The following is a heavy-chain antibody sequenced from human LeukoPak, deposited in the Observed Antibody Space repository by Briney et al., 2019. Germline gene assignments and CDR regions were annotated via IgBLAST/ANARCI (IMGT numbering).Heavy chain of an antibody. Sequence: GGSLRLSCAASGFTFDDYAMHWVRQAPGKGLEWVSLISWEGGSTYCADSVKGRFTISRDNYKNSLYLQMNSLRTEDTAVYYCAKDGVVAALGDNWFDPWGQGTLVIVSS. CDR2: ISWEGGST. CDR3: AKDGVVAALGDNWFDP. V-gene: IGHV3-43D*03. CDR1: GFTFDDYA. J-gene: IGHJ5*02. D-gene: IGHD2-15*01.